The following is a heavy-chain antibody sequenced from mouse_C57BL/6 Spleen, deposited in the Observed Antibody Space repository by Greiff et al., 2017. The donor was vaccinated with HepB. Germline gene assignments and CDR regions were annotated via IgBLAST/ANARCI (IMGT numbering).Heavy chain of an antibody. D-gene: IGHD2-4*01. J-gene: IGHJ4*01. CDR1: GYAFSSYW. Sequence: VKLQESGAELVKPGASVKISCKASGYAFSSYWMNWVKQRPGKGLEWIGQIYPGDGDTNYNGKFKGKATLTADKSSSTAYMQLSSLTSEDSAVYFCASYYDPYAMDYWGQGTSVTVSS. V-gene: IGHV1-80*01. CDR3: ASYYDPYAMDY. CDR2: IYPGDGDT.